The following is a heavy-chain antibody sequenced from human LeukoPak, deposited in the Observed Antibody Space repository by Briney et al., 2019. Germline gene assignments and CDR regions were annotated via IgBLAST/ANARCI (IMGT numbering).Heavy chain of an antibody. CDR3: ARDRPFSGSDTSGPFDY. CDR2: ISYDGSNK. CDR1: GFTFSSYA. J-gene: IGHJ4*02. D-gene: IGHD3-10*01. V-gene: IGHV3-30-3*01. Sequence: GGSLRLSCAASGFTFSSYAMHWVRQAPGKGLEWVAVISYDGSNKYYADSVKGRFTISRDNSKNTLYLQMNSLRAEDTAVYYCARDRPFSGSDTSGPFDYWGQGTLVTVSS.